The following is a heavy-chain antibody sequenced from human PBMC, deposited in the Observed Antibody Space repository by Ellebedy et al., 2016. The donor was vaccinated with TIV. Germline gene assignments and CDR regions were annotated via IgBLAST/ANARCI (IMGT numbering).Heavy chain of an antibody. Sequence: SVKVSCXASGGTFSSYAISWVRQAPGQGLEWMGRIIPILGIANYAQKFQGRVTITADESTSTAYMELSSLRSEDTAVYYCARVDTAMVDGASYYYYMDVWGKGTTVTVSS. CDR1: GGTFSSYA. CDR2: IIPILGIA. CDR3: ARVDTAMVDGASYYYYMDV. V-gene: IGHV1-69*04. J-gene: IGHJ6*03. D-gene: IGHD5-18*01.